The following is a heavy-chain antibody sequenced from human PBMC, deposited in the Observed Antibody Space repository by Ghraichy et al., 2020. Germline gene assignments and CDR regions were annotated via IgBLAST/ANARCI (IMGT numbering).Heavy chain of an antibody. J-gene: IGHJ5*02. CDR2: INPNSGGT. CDR3: ARDRYNLLELNNWFDP. D-gene: IGHD1-7*01. Sequence: ASVKVSCKASGYTFTDYYMHWVRQAPGQGLEWMGWINPNSGGTNYAQKFQGRVTMTRDTSISTAYMELSRLRSDDTAVYYCARDRYNLLELNNWFDPWGQGTLATVS. CDR1: GYTFTDYY. V-gene: IGHV1-2*02.